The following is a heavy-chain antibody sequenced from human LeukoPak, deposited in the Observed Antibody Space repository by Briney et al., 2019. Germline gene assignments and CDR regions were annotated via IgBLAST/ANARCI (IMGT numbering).Heavy chain of an antibody. Sequence: GGSLRLSCAASGFTFSSYAMSWVRQAPGKGLEWVSGISGSGSNTYYASSVKGRFTISRDNSKNTLYLQMNSLRAEDTAVYYCAKHISSWYSFDYWGQGTLVTVSS. J-gene: IGHJ4*02. V-gene: IGHV3-23*01. CDR1: GFTFSSYA. CDR3: AKHISSWYSFDY. D-gene: IGHD6-13*01. CDR2: ISGSGSNT.